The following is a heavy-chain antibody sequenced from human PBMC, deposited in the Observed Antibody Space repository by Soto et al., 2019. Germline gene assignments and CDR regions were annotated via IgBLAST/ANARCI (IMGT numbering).Heavy chain of an antibody. CDR2: ISGSGGSA. CDR3: ARGPKVDDFDS. J-gene: IGHJ4*02. D-gene: IGHD3-16*01. CDR1: GFTLSSYA. Sequence: AGCLRLSCAACGFTLSSYAMSWVRPAPWKVREWVSAISGSGGSAYYADSVKGRFTISRDNSKNTLYLQMNSLRAEDTAVYYCARGPKVDDFDSWGEGTLVTLPS. V-gene: IGHV3-23*01.